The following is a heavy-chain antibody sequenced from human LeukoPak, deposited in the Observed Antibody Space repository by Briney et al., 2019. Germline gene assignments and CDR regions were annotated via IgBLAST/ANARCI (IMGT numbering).Heavy chain of an antibody. V-gene: IGHV3-21*04. D-gene: IGHD3-16*01. J-gene: IGHJ4*02. CDR3: AREDDYVWGTYGY. CDR1: GFTFSSYS. Sequence: GGSLRLSCAASGFTFSSYSMNWVRQAPGKGLEWVSSISSSSSYVYYADSVKGRFTISRDNAKNSLYLQMNSLRAEDTAVYYCAREDDYVWGTYGYWGQGTLVTVSS. CDR2: ISSSSSYV.